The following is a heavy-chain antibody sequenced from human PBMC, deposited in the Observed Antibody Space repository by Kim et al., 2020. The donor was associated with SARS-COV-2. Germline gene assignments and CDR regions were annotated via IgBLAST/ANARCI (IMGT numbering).Heavy chain of an antibody. Sequence: VKARLTISRDNAKNSLYLQMNSLRAEDTAVYYCARGQKRTYSSSWYWFDPWGQGTLVTVSS. J-gene: IGHJ5*02. D-gene: IGHD6-13*01. CDR3: ARGQKRTYSSSWYWFDP. V-gene: IGHV3-11*06.